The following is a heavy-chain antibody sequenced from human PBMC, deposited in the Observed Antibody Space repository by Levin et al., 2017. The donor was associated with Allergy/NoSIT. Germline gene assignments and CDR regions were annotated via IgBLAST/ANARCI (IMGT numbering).Heavy chain of an antibody. J-gene: IGHJ4*02. CDR2: ISSSSSTI. V-gene: IGHV3-48*02. D-gene: IGHD6-6*01. CDR1: GFTFSSYS. CDR3: AREHSSSSGRTFDY. Sequence: GGSLRLSCAASGFTFSSYSMNWVRQAPGKGLEWVSYISSSSSTIYYADSVKGRFTISRDNTKNSLYLQMNSLRDEDTAVYYCAREHSSSSGRTFDYWGQGTLVTVSS.